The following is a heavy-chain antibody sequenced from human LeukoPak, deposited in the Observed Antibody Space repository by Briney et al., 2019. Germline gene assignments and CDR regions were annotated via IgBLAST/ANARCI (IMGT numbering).Heavy chain of an antibody. Sequence: PGGSLRLSCAAPGFTFSSYGMHWVRQAPGKGLEWVAFIRYDGSNKYYADSVKGRFTISRDNSKNTLYLQMNSLRAEDTAVYYCAKDRRGVLGYWGQGTLVTVSS. CDR1: GFTFSSYG. CDR2: IRYDGSNK. D-gene: IGHD3-10*01. V-gene: IGHV3-30*02. CDR3: AKDRRGVLGY. J-gene: IGHJ4*02.